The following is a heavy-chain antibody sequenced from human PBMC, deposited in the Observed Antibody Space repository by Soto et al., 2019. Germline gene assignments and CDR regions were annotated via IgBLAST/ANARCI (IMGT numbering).Heavy chain of an antibody. D-gene: IGHD5-18*01. CDR1: GISFSNYN. V-gene: IGHV3-48*02. J-gene: IGHJ5*02. CDR3: AREAYSYGYNWFDP. CDR2: ISASRSNI. Sequence: GGSLRLSCAVSGISFSNYNMNWVRQAPGKGLEWVSYISASRSNIYYADSVKGRFTISRDNAKNSLYLQMNSLRDEDTAVYYCAREAYSYGYNWFDPWGQGTLVTVSS.